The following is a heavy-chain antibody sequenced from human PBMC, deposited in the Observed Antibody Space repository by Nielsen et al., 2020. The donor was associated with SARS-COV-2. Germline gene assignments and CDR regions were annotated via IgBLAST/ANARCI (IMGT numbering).Heavy chain of an antibody. CDR1: GFTFSSFW. Sequence: GESLKISCAASGFTFSSFWMTWVRQAPGKGLEWVASISGDSNYIFYSELVKGRFTMSRDNGKNSLYLQMNTLRSEDTALYYCTRGFYSQSDCWGQGTLVTVSS. CDR3: TRGFYSQSDC. CDR2: ISGDSNYI. D-gene: IGHD2-15*01. J-gene: IGHJ4*02. V-gene: IGHV3-21*01.